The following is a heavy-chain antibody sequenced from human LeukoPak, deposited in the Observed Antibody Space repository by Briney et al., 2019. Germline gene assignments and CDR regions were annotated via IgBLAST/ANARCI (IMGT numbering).Heavy chain of an antibody. Sequence: PSETLSLTCAVYGGSFSGYYWTWIRQPPGKGLEWIGEINHRGSTNYNPSLKSRVTISVDTSKNEFSLKLSSVTAADTAVYYCAITTTVTTSAFDIWGQGTMVTVSS. V-gene: IGHV4-34*01. D-gene: IGHD4-17*01. J-gene: IGHJ3*02. CDR1: GGSFSGYY. CDR3: AITTTVTTSAFDI. CDR2: INHRGST.